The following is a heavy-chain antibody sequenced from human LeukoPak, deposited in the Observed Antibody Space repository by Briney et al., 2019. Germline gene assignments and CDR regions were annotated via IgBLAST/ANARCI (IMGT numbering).Heavy chain of an antibody. CDR1: GFTFSSYS. D-gene: IGHD6-19*01. J-gene: IGHJ4*02. Sequence: GGSLRLSCAASGFTFSSYSMNWVRQAPGKGLEWVSSISSSSSYIYYADSVKGRFTISRDNAKNSLYLQMNSLRAEDTAVYYCARVIAVARTFDHWGQGTLVTVSS. V-gene: IGHV3-21*01. CDR2: ISSSSSYI. CDR3: ARVIAVARTFDH.